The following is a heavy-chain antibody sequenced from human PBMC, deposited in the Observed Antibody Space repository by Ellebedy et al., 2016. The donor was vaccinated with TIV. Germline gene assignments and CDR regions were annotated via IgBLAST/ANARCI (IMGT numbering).Heavy chain of an antibody. Sequence: GESLKISXAASGFTFSSYGMHWVRQAPGKGLEWVAVISYDGSNKYYADSVKGRFTISRDNSKNTLYLQMNSLRAEDTAVYYCAKDLNVAWARLAVAGNYFDYWGQGTLVTVSS. CDR1: GFTFSSYG. V-gene: IGHV3-30*18. CDR3: AKDLNVAWARLAVAGNYFDY. D-gene: IGHD6-19*01. J-gene: IGHJ4*02. CDR2: ISYDGSNK.